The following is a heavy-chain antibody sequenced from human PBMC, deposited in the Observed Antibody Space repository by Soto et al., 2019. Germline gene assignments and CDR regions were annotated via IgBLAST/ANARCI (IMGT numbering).Heavy chain of an antibody. Sequence: PSETLSLTCTVSGGSISSSSYYWGWIRQPPGKGLEWIGSIYYSGSTYYNPSLKSRVTISVDTSKNQFSLKLSSVTAADTAVYYCASSYGDLFYFDYWGQGTLVTVSS. D-gene: IGHD4-17*01. CDR2: IYYSGST. CDR3: ASSYGDLFYFDY. J-gene: IGHJ4*02. CDR1: GGSISSSSYY. V-gene: IGHV4-39*01.